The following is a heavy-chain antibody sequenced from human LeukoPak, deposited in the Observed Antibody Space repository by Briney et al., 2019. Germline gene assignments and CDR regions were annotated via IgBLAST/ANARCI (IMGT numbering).Heavy chain of an antibody. Sequence: ASVKVSCKASGYTFTGYYMHWVRQAPGQGLEWMGWISAYNGNTNYAQKLQGRVTMTTDTSTSTAYMELSSLRSDDTAVYYCARDTSESGSFLSLSDYWGQGTLVTVSS. V-gene: IGHV1-18*04. D-gene: IGHD1-26*01. J-gene: IGHJ4*02. CDR1: GYTFTGYY. CDR2: ISAYNGNT. CDR3: ARDTSESGSFLSLSDY.